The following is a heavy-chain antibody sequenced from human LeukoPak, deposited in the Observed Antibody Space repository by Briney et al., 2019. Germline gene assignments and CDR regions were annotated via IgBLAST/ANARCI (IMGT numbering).Heavy chain of an antibody. J-gene: IGHJ6*02. D-gene: IGHD2-15*01. CDR3: ARDRWHCRVNCDSVYYFALDV. CDR2: INPGNGDT. V-gene: IGHV1-3*01. CDR1: GGTFSSYA. Sequence: GASVKVSCKASGGTFSSYAISWVRQAPGQSLEWLGWINPGNGDTKYSQDFQGRVTINTDTSAATAYVELNSLTSEDTAVYYCARDRWHCRVNCDSVYYFALDVWGQGTTVTVSS.